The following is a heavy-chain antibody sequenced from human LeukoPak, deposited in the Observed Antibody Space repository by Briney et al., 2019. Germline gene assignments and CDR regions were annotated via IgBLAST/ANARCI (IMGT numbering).Heavy chain of an antibody. CDR2: IYYSGST. V-gene: IGHV4-59*01. CDR1: GGSINSYY. J-gene: IGHJ6*02. Sequence: SETLSLTCTVSGGSINSYYWSWIRQPPGKGLEWIGYIYYSGSTNYNPSLKSRVTISVDTSKNQFSLKLSSVTAADTAVYYCARAATFPTYCSGGSCYSDYYYGMDVWGQGTTVTVSS. CDR3: ARAATFPTYCSGGSCYSDYYYGMDV. D-gene: IGHD2-15*01.